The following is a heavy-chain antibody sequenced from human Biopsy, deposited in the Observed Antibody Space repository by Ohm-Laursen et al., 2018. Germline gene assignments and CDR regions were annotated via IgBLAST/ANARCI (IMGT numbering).Heavy chain of an antibody. Sequence: SDTLSLTCAISGDSVSNKDAAWTWIRRSPSRGLEWLGKTYYRSQWHSDYAVCVRGRLTIKSDTSRNQFSLQLNSVTPDDTAIYFCARETPTGIPFNWFDPWGQGTLVTVSS. CDR3: ARETPTGIPFNWFDP. V-gene: IGHV6-1*01. CDR2: TYYRSQWHS. CDR1: GDSVSNKDAA. J-gene: IGHJ5*02. D-gene: IGHD1-1*01.